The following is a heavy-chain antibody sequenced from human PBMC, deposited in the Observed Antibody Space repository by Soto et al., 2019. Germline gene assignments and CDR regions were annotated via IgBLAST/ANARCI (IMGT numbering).Heavy chain of an antibody. CDR2: ISGSGDST. Sequence: EVQLLESGGGLVQPGGSLRLSCAASGFTFSSYAMRWVRQAPVKGLEWVSAISGSGDSTYYADSVKGRFTISRDNSKNTLYLQLNSLRDEDTAVYYCARRGSGSYYDYWGQGTLVTVSS. J-gene: IGHJ4*02. CDR1: GFTFSSYA. V-gene: IGHV3-23*01. CDR3: ARRGSGSYYDY. D-gene: IGHD1-26*01.